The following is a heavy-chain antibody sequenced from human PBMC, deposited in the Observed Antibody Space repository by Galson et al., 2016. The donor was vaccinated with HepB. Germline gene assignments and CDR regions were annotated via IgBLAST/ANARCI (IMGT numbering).Heavy chain of an antibody. J-gene: IGHJ4*02. CDR1: GESFSGYY. CDR2: INHSGDT. D-gene: IGHD6-6*01. CDR3: ARGEIASRLDY. V-gene: IGHV4-34*01. Sequence: ETLSLTCAVFGESFSGYYWGWVRQPPGKGLEWIGEINHSGDTTYNPSLKTRVTISIDKSEDQFSLKLSSVTAADTAVYYCARGEIASRLDYWGPGSLVTVSS.